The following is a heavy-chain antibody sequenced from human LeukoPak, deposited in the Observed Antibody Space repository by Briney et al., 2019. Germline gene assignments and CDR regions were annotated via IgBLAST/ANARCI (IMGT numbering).Heavy chain of an antibody. CDR3: ARGVGSGWYGEYFDY. D-gene: IGHD6-19*01. V-gene: IGHV1-2*04. J-gene: IGHJ4*02. CDR1: GYTFTGYY. CDR2: INPNSGGT. Sequence: EASVKVSCKASGYTFTGYYMHWVRQAPGQGLEWMGWINPNSGGTNYAQKFQGWVTMTRDTPISTAYMELSRLRSDDTAVYYCARGVGSGWYGEYFDYWGQGTLVTVSS.